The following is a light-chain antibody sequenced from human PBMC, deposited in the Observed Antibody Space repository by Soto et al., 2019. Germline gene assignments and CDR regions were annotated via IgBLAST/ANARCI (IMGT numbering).Light chain of an antibody. CDR3: CSGAGSNNYV. CDR2: EVS. Sequence: QSVLTQPASVSGSPGQSITISCTGTSSDVGSYNYVSWYQQHPGKAPKLMIYEVSNRPSGVSNRFSGSKSGNTASLTISGLQAEDEADYYCCSGAGSNNYVFGTGTKLTVL. J-gene: IGLJ1*01. CDR1: SSDVGSYNY. V-gene: IGLV2-14*01.